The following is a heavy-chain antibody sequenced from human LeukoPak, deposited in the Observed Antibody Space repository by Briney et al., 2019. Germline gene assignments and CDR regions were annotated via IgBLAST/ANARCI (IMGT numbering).Heavy chain of an antibody. D-gene: IGHD6-19*01. J-gene: IGHJ4*02. V-gene: IGHV4-4*07. CDR1: GCSNSSYY. CDR3: ARNQRRIAVAGQTFDY. Sequence: SETLSLTCAASGCSNSSYYWSWIRQPAGKGLEWIGRIYTSGSTNYNPSLKSRVTMSVDTSKNQFSLKLSSVTAADTAVYYCARNQRRIAVAGQTFDYWGQGTLVTVSS. CDR2: IYTSGST.